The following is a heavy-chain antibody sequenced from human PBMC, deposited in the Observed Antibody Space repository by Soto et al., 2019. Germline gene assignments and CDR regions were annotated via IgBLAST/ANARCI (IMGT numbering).Heavy chain of an antibody. Sequence: SETLSLTCTVSGGSISSSSYYWGWIRQPPGKGLEWIGSIYYSGSTYYNPSLKSRVTISVDTSKNQFSLKLSSVTAADTAVYYCARQQLGPEYYYYYGMDVWGQGTTVTVSS. CDR1: GGSISSSSYY. CDR2: IYYSGST. D-gene: IGHD6-13*01. J-gene: IGHJ6*02. V-gene: IGHV4-39*01. CDR3: ARQQLGPEYYYYYGMDV.